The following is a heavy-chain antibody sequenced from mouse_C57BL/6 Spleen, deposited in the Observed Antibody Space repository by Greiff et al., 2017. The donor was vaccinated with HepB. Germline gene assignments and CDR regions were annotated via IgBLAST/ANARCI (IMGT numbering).Heavy chain of an antibody. CDR3: TSPSTVVATTPYFDY. J-gene: IGHJ2*01. CDR1: GYTFTDYE. D-gene: IGHD1-1*01. CDR2: IDPETGGT. V-gene: IGHV1-15*01. Sequence: LVESGAELVRPGASVTLSCKASGYTFTDYEMHWVKQTPVHGLEWIGAIDPETGGTAYNQKFKGKAILTADKSSSTAYMELRSLTSEDSAVYYCTSPSTVVATTPYFDYWGQGTTLTVSS.